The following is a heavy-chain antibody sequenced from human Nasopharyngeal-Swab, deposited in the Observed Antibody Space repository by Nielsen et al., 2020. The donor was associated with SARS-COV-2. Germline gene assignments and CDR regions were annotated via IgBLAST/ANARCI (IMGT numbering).Heavy chain of an antibody. CDR1: GFTFSSYW. D-gene: IGHD6-13*01. CDR3: ARGVDSSSWYFPYYYYGMDV. V-gene: IGHV3-21*01. CDR2: ISSSSSYV. Sequence: GESLKISCAASGFTFSSYWMHWVRQAPGKGLVWVSSISSSSSYVYYADSVKGRFTISRDNAKNSLYLQMNSLRAEDTAVYYCARGVDSSSWYFPYYYYGMDVWGQGTTVTVSS. J-gene: IGHJ6*02.